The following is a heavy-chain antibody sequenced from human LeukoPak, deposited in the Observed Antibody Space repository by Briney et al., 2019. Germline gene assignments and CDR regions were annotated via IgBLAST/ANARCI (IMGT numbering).Heavy chain of an antibody. D-gene: IGHD1-26*01. CDR2: INPNSGGT. J-gene: IGHJ4*02. Sequence: ASVKVSFKASGYTFTGYYMHWVRQAPGQGLEWMGWINPNSGGTNYAQKFQGRVTMTRDMSTSTVYMELSSLRSEDTAVYYCARAYEVGATGLGYYFDYWGKGPLVTVSS. CDR3: ARAYEVGATGLGYYFDY. V-gene: IGHV1-2*02. CDR1: GYTFTGYY.